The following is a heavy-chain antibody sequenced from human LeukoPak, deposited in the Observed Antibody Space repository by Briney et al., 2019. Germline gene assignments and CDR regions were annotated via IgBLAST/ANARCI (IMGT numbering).Heavy chain of an antibody. J-gene: IGHJ4*02. V-gene: IGHV3-74*01. D-gene: IGHD4-11*01. CDR1: GFTFSSYW. CDR3: ARDDYNRH. Sequence: GGSLRLSCAASGFTFSSYWMHWVRHAPGKGLVWVSRIRSDGSSTTYADSVKGRFTISRDNTKNTLYLQMNSLRADDTAVYYCARDDYNRHWGQGTLVTVSS. CDR2: IRSDGSST.